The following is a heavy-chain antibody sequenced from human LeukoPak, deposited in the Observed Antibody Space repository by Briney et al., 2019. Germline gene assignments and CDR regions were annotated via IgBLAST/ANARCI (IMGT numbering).Heavy chain of an antibody. V-gene: IGHV3-7*01. J-gene: IGHJ4*02. CDR3: ARDPSSYYDFWSGYYDY. Sequence: SGGSLRLSCAVSGFTFSSYWMSWVRQAPGKGLEWVANIKQDGSEKYYVDSVKGRFTISRDNAKNSLYLQMNSLRAEDTAVYYCARDPSSYYDFWSGYYDYWGQGTLVTVSS. D-gene: IGHD3-3*01. CDR1: GFTFSSYW. CDR2: IKQDGSEK.